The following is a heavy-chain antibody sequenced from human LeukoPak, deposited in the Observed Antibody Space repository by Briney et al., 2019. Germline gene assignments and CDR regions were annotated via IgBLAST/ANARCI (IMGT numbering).Heavy chain of an antibody. Sequence: SETLSLTCTVSGGSISDYYWSWFRQPPGKGLEWIGYIYYSGSTSYNPSLRSRVTISIDTSANRFSLELNSVTTADTAVYYCASSSTAYGTFDYWGQGTLVTVSS. D-gene: IGHD1-7*01. J-gene: IGHJ4*02. CDR2: IYYSGST. CDR1: GGSISDYY. V-gene: IGHV4-59*01. CDR3: ASSSTAYGTFDY.